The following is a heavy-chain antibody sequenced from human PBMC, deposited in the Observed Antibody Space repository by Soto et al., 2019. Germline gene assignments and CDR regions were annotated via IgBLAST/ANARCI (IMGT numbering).Heavy chain of an antibody. Sequence: PSETLSLTCTVSGGSISSGGYYWGWIRQPPGKGLEWIGSIYYSGSTYYNPSLKSRVTISVDTSKNQFSLKLSSVTAADTAVYYCARHGSGDYNWFDPWGQGTLVTVSS. CDR1: GGSISSGGYY. CDR2: IYYSGST. V-gene: IGHV4-39*01. J-gene: IGHJ5*02. CDR3: ARHGSGDYNWFDP. D-gene: IGHD4-17*01.